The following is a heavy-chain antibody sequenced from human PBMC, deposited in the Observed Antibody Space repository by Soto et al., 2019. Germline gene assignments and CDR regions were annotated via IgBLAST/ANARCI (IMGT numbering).Heavy chain of an antibody. CDR2: IYPGDSDT. V-gene: IGHV5-51*01. Sequence: PGESLKISCKVSAYSFTSYWIGWVRQMPGKGLEWMGIIYPGDSDTRYSPSFQGQVTISADKSISTAYLQWSSLKASDTAMYYCGDQGAAPAGTFSFDYWGQGTLVTVSS. D-gene: IGHD6-13*01. CDR3: GDQGAAPAGTFSFDY. J-gene: IGHJ4*02. CDR1: AYSFTSYW.